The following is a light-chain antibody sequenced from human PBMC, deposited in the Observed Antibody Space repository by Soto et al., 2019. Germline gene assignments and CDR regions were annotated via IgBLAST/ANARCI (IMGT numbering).Light chain of an antibody. CDR1: QTVSRN. V-gene: IGKV3-15*01. J-gene: IGKJ1*01. CDR2: DIS. Sequence: EVVMTQSPATLSVSPGERSTLSCRASQTVSRNLAWYQQRPGQAPRLLIYDISNRATGVPARFSGSGSGTEFTLTIDRLEPEDFATYYCQQYGSSPRAFGQGTKVDIK. CDR3: QQYGSSPRA.